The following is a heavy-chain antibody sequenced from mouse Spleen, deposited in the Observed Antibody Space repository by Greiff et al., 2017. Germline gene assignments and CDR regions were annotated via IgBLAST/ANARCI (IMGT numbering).Heavy chain of an antibody. J-gene: IGHJ3*01. CDR1: GFSLTSYG. D-gene: IGHD2-4*01. CDR3: ASSMITTGFAY. V-gene: IGHV2-6*01. CDR2: IWGGGST. Sequence: QVHVKQSGPGLVAPSQSLSITCTVSGFSLTSYGVDWVRQSPGKGLEWLGVIWGGGSTNYNSALKSRLSISKDNSKSQVFLKMNSLQTDDTAMYYCASSMITTGFAYWGQGTLVTVSA.